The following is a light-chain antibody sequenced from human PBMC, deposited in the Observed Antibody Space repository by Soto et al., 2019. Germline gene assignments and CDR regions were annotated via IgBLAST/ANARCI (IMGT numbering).Light chain of an antibody. J-gene: IGKJ1*01. Sequence: EIVLTQSPGTLSLSTGDRATLSCRASQSVASSYLAWYQQKPGQAPRLLIYGASSRATGIPDRFSGSGSGTDFTLTISRLEPEDFAVYYCHQYGSSSWTFGQGTKVDI. CDR1: QSVASSY. V-gene: IGKV3-20*01. CDR2: GAS. CDR3: HQYGSSSWT.